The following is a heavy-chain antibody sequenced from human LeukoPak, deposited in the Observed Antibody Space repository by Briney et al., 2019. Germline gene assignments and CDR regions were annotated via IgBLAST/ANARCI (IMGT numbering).Heavy chain of an antibody. CDR3: ARRRGTSGTIDY. D-gene: IGHD6-19*01. CDR1: GGSFSGYY. V-gene: IGHV4-34*01. Sequence: SETLSLTCAVYGGSFSGYYWSWIRQPPGKGLEWIGEINHSGSTNYNPSLKSRVTISVDTSKNQFSLKLSSVTAADTAVYYCARRRGTSGTIDYWGQGTLVTVSS. CDR2: INHSGST. J-gene: IGHJ4*02.